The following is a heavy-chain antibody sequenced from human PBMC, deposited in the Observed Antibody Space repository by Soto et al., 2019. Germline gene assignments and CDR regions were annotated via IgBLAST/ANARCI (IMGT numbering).Heavy chain of an antibody. V-gene: IGHV3-21*01. CDR2: ISSSSSYI. CDR3: AKASYYDSSGYYYGVGAFDI. J-gene: IGHJ3*02. D-gene: IGHD3-22*01. Sequence: EVQLVESGGGLVKPGGSLRLSCAASGFTFSSYSMNWVRQAPGKGLEWVSSISSSSSYIYYADSVKGRFTISRDNAKNSLYLQMNSLRAEDTAVYYCAKASYYDSSGYYYGVGAFDIWGQGTMVTVSS. CDR1: GFTFSSYS.